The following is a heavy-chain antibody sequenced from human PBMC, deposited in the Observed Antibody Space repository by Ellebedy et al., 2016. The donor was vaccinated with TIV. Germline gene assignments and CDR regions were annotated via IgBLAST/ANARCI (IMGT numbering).Heavy chain of an antibody. CDR3: ARDNMIRGGDGMDV. D-gene: IGHD3-10*01. Sequence: GGSLRLXXAASGFTFSTSMLSWVRQAPGKGLEWVAVISYDGSNKFYGDSVKGRFTISRDNSKNTLYLQMDSLRAEDTAVYYCARDNMIRGGDGMDVWGQGTTVTVSS. CDR1: GFTFSTSM. V-gene: IGHV3-30*03. CDR2: ISYDGSNK. J-gene: IGHJ6*02.